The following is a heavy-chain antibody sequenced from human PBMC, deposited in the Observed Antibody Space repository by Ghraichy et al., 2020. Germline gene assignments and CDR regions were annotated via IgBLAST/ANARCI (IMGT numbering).Heavy chain of an antibody. D-gene: IGHD2-2*01. Sequence: ESLNISCAVYGGSFSGYYWSWIRQPPGKGLEWIGEINHSGSTNYNPSLKSRVTISVDTSKNQFSLKLSSVTAADTAVYYCARGDQYQLLLFDYWGQGTLVTVSS. V-gene: IGHV4-34*01. CDR2: INHSGST. CDR1: GGSFSGYY. CDR3: ARGDQYQLLLFDY. J-gene: IGHJ4*02.